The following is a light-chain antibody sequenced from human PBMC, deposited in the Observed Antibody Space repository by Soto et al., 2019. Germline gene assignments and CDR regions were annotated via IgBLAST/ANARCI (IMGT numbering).Light chain of an antibody. CDR1: QNIYSN. V-gene: IGKV3-15*01. Sequence: EIVMTQSPATLSVSPGERSTLSFRASQNIYSNVAWYQQRPGQAPRLLIYRASTRAPGIPARFSGSGSGTEFTLTISSLQSEDFTVYSCLQYHNLWAFGQGTKVDIK. J-gene: IGKJ1*01. CDR3: LQYHNLWA. CDR2: RAS.